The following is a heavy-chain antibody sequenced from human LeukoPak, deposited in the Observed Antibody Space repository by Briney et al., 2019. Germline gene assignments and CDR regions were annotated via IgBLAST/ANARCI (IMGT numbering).Heavy chain of an antibody. CDR1: GFTFSSYA. Sequence: PGGSLRLSCAASGFTFSSYAMSWVRQAPGKGLEWVSAISGSGGSTYYADSVKGRFTISRDNSKNTLYLQMNSLRAEDTAVYYCAKGYYGSGSYPYYYGMDVWGQGTTVTVSS. V-gene: IGHV3-23*01. J-gene: IGHJ6*02. CDR2: ISGSGGST. D-gene: IGHD3-10*01. CDR3: AKGYYGSGSYPYYYGMDV.